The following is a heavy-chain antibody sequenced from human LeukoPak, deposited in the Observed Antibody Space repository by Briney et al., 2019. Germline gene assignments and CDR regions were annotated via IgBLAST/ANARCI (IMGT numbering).Heavy chain of an antibody. V-gene: IGHV4-39*01. CDR2: IYYSGST. Sequence: TSETLSLTCTVSGGSISSSSYYWGWIRQPPGKGLEWIGSIYYSGSTYYNPSLKSRVTISVDTSKNQFSLKLSSVTAADTAVYYCARVIPTARLRYFDWLLLGPVDYWGQGTLVTVSS. J-gene: IGHJ4*02. CDR3: ARVIPTARLRYFDWLLLGPVDY. CDR1: GGSISSSSYY. D-gene: IGHD3-9*01.